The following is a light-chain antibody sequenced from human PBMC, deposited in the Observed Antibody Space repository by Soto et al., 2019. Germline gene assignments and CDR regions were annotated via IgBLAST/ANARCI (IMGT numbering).Light chain of an antibody. Sequence: VLTQSPGTLSLSPGESATLSCRASQTVSITYLTWYQQKPGQAPRLLIFGASKRATGIPARFSGRGSGTDFTLTISSLEPEDFAVYYCQQRSSAITFGQGTRLEIK. CDR3: QQRSSAIT. CDR2: GAS. CDR1: QTVSITY. V-gene: IGKV3D-20*02. J-gene: IGKJ5*01.